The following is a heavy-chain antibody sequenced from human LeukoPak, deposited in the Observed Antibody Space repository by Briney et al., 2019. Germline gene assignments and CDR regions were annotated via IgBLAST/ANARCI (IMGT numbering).Heavy chain of an antibody. CDR3: ARGDKSSGWYFFDY. Sequence: GGSLRLSCAASGFTFNTYSMNWVRQAPGKGLEWVSSISSSSSYIYYADSVEGRFTISRDNAKNSLFLQMNSLRAEDTAVYYCARGDKSSGWYFFDYWGQGTLVTVSS. J-gene: IGHJ4*02. CDR1: GFTFNTYS. D-gene: IGHD6-19*01. CDR2: ISSSSSYI. V-gene: IGHV3-21*01.